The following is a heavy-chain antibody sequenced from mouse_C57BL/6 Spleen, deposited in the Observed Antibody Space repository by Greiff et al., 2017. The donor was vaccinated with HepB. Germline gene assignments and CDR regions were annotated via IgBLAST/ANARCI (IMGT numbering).Heavy chain of an antibody. CDR3: ARFDYDDGFAY. CDR2: INPNNGGT. D-gene: IGHD2-4*01. J-gene: IGHJ3*01. Sequence: GYTFTDYNMDWVKQSHGKSLEWIGDINPNNGGTIYNQKFKGKATLTVDKSSSTAYMELRSLTSEDTAVYYCARFDYDDGFAYWGQGTLVTVSA. CDR1: GYTFTDYN. V-gene: IGHV1-18*01.